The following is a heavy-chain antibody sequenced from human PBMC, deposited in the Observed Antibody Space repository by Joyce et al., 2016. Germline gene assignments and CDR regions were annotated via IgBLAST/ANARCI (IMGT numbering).Heavy chain of an antibody. V-gene: IGHV3-23*01. CDR1: GFTFSSYA. D-gene: IGHD3-3*01. Sequence: EVQLLESGGGLVQPGGSLRLSCAASGFTFSSYAMSWVRQAPGKGRWWVSTISASGGSTYYADSVKGRFTISRDNSEDSLYLHMNSLRAEDTAVYYCATWAPTNYDFWSGYSYYFDNWGQGTLVTVSS. CDR3: ATWAPTNYDFWSGYSYYFDN. CDR2: ISASGGST. J-gene: IGHJ4*02.